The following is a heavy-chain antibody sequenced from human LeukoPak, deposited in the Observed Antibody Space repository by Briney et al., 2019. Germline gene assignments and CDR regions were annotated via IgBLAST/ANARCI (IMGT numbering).Heavy chain of an antibody. J-gene: IGHJ6*02. CDR2: INSGSSTM. V-gene: IGHV3-48*02. D-gene: IGHD3-10*01. Sequence: PGGSLRLSCAASGFTFTSHDMNWARLAPGRGLDWISYINSGSSTMYYADSVKGRFTISRDNGKTSLYLQMNSLRDEDTAVYYCARVIAVVRGGGLSYYYAMDVWGQGTTVTVSS. CDR3: ARVIAVVRGGGLSYYYAMDV. CDR1: GFTFTSHD.